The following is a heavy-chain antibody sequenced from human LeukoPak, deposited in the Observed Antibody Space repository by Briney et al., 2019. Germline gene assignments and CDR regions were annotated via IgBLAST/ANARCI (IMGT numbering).Heavy chain of an antibody. CDR3: ARYYYGSGSYYLFDY. V-gene: IGHV7-4-1*02. CDR2: INTNTGNP. CDR1: GYTFTSYA. Sequence: ASVKVSCKASGYTFTSYAMNWVRQAPGQGLEWMGWINTNTGNPTYAQGFTGRFVFSLDTSVSTAYLQISSLKAEDTAVYYCARYYYGSGSYYLFDYWGQGTLVTVSS. D-gene: IGHD3-10*01. J-gene: IGHJ4*02.